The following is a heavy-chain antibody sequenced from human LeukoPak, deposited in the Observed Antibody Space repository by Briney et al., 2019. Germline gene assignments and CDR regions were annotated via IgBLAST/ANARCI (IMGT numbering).Heavy chain of an antibody. V-gene: IGHV3-43D*03. D-gene: IGHD6-19*01. CDR1: GFTFDDYA. Sequence: GGSLRLSCAASGFTFDDYAMHWVRHAPGKGLEWVSLISWDGGSTYYADSVKGRFTISRDNSKNSLYLQMNSLRAEDTALYYCAKDYTPRRYSSGWYPDYWGQGTLVTVSS. CDR2: ISWDGGST. J-gene: IGHJ4*02. CDR3: AKDYTPRRYSSGWYPDY.